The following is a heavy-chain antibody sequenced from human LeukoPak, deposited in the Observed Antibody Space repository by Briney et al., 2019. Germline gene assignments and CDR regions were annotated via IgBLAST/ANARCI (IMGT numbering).Heavy chain of an antibody. Sequence: GASVKVSCKTSGYTFTSYAINWVRQAPGQGLEWMGWISAYNGNKNYAQKLQGRVTMTTDTSTSTAYMELRSLRSDDTAVYYCAREIYIDWLGLFDPWGQGTLVTVSS. D-gene: IGHD3-9*01. CDR2: ISAYNGNK. CDR3: AREIYIDWLGLFDP. CDR1: GYTFTSYA. V-gene: IGHV1-18*01. J-gene: IGHJ5*02.